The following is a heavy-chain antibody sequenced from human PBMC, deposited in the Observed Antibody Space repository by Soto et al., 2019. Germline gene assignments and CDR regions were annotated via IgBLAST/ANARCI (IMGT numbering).Heavy chain of an antibody. CDR1: WYSFTSYA. CDR2: INADNGDT. D-gene: IGHD4-4*01. Sequence: APLKVSSKTSWYSFTSYAMHLGRQAPAQKLEWLGWINADNGDTKYSQKFSGRVTITRDTSANTAFMELSSLRSEDTAMYYCARELQGLYYFDFWGQGTLVTVSS. J-gene: IGHJ4*02. CDR3: ARELQGLYYFDF. V-gene: IGHV1-3*01.